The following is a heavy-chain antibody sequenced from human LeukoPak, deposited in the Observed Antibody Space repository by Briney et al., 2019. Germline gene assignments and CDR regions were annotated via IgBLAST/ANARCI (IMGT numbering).Heavy chain of an antibody. CDR3: ARDYGDSSFDY. Sequence: GASVKVSCKASGYTFTGYYMHWVRQAPGQGLEWMGWISAYNGNTNYAQKLQGRVTMTTDTSTSTAYMELRSLRSDDTAVYYCARDYGDSSFDYWGQGTLVTVSS. CDR2: ISAYNGNT. D-gene: IGHD4-17*01. CDR1: GYTFTGYY. J-gene: IGHJ4*02. V-gene: IGHV1-18*04.